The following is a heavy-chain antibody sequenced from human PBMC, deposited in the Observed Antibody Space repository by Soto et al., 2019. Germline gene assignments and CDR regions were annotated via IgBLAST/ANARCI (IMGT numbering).Heavy chain of an antibody. CDR1: WFTFSKAW. J-gene: IGHJ4*02. CDR2: IMSKTDGGTT. V-gene: IGHV3-15*01. Sequence: GGSLRLSCATSWFTFSKAWVGWVRQARGKGREWVGRIMSKTDGGTTDYAAPVKGRFTISRDDSKSTLYLQMNSLKTEDTAFYYCTTDSGMSPYSFDYWGQGTLVTVSS. D-gene: IGHD1-26*01. CDR3: TTDSGMSPYSFDY.